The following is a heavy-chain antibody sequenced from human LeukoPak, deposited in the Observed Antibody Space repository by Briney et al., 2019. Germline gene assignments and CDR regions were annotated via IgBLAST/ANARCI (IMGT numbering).Heavy chain of an antibody. D-gene: IGHD2-15*01. V-gene: IGHV1-69*13. Sequence: SVKVSCKASGGTFSSYAISWVRQAPGQGLEWIGGIIVVFGTTDYAHRLQGRVTIIADESTSTVHMELSSLRSEDTAVYYCASFAQLAHCSNGNCYDWFDPWGQGTPVIVSS. CDR2: IIVVFGTT. J-gene: IGHJ5*02. CDR3: ASFAQLAHCSNGNCYDWFDP. CDR1: GGTFSSYA.